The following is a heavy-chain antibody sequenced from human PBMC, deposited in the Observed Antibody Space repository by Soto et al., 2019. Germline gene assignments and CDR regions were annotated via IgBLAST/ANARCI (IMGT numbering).Heavy chain of an antibody. CDR1: GFTFSSYG. V-gene: IGHV3-33*01. CDR2: IWYDGSNK. J-gene: IGHJ4*02. D-gene: IGHD1-26*01. CDR3: ARGPYIVGATTDFDY. Sequence: WGSLRLSCAASGFTFSSYGMHWVRQAPGKGLEWVAVIWYDGSNKYYADSVKGRFTISRDNSKNTLYLQMNSLRAEDTAVYYCARGPYIVGATTDFDYWGQGTLVTVSS.